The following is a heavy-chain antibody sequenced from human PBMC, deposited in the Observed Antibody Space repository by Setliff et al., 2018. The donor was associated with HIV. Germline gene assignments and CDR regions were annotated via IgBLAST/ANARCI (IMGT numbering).Heavy chain of an antibody. CDR3: ARTAYDYGDYADEDYYYGMDV. D-gene: IGHD4-17*01. V-gene: IGHV4-59*01. J-gene: IGHJ6*02. CDR2: IYYSGST. CDR1: GGSISSYY. Sequence: SETLSLTCTVSGGSISSYYWSWIRQPPGKGLEWIGYIYYSGSTNYNPSLKSRVTISVDTPKNQFSLKLSSVTAADTAVYYCARTAYDYGDYADEDYYYGMDVWGQGTTVTVSS.